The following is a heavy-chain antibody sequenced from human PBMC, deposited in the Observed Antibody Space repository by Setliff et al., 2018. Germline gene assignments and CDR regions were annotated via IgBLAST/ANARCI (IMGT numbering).Heavy chain of an antibody. CDR1: GYYISSGYI. CDR2: IGHTGSI. CDR3: ARDLGHGGDCDY. D-gene: IGHD2-21*02. J-gene: IGHJ4*02. Sequence: SETLSLTCTVSGYYISSGYIWGWIRQPPGKGREWVGNIGHTGSINYNPSLKSRLTISRDTSKNQVSLKLNSVTATDTAVYYCARDLGHGGDCDYWGQGILVTVSS. V-gene: IGHV4-38-2*02.